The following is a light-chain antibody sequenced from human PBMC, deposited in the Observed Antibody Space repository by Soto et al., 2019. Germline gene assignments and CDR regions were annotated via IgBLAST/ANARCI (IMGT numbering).Light chain of an antibody. V-gene: IGLV2-14*03. CDR3: SSYTTTSTRVV. CDR2: DVS. CDR1: SSDVGGYNY. J-gene: IGLJ2*01. Sequence: QSALTQPASVSESPGQSITISCTGTSSDVGGYNYVSWYQQYPGKAPKVLIYDVSNRPSGVSNRFSGSKSGNTASLTISGLQVEDEADYYCSSYTTTSTRVVFGGGTKLTVL.